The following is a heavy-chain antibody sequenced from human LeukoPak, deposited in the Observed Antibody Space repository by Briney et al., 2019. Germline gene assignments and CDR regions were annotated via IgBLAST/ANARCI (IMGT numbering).Heavy chain of an antibody. J-gene: IGHJ4*02. Sequence: SVNVSCKASGGTFSSYAISWVRQAPGQGLEWMGGIIPIFGTANYAQKFQGRVTITADESTGTAYMELSSLRSEDTAVYYCARDGPPEWLYYFDYWGQGTLVTVSS. CDR3: ARDGPPEWLYYFDY. CDR2: IIPIFGTA. D-gene: IGHD3-3*01. CDR1: GGTFSSYA. V-gene: IGHV1-69*13.